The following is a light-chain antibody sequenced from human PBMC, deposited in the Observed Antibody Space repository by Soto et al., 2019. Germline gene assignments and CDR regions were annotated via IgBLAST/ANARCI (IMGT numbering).Light chain of an antibody. CDR2: EVS. V-gene: IGLV2-14*01. CDR3: SSYTSSSTLL. Sequence: QSVLTQPASVSGSPGQSITISCTGTSSDVGGYNYVSWYQQHPGKAPKLMIYEVSNRPSGVSNRFSGSKSGNTASLTISGLLAEDEADYYCSSYTSSSTLLFGTGTKLTVL. CDR1: SSDVGGYNY. J-gene: IGLJ1*01.